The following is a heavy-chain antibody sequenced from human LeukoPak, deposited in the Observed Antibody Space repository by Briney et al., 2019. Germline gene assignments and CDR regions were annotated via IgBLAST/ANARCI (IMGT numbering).Heavy chain of an antibody. D-gene: IGHD6-13*01. CDR3: ARRIRDSSSWYPRAGYFQH. Sequence: SETLSLTCAVYGGSFSGYYWSWIRQPPGKGLEWIGEINHSGSTNYNPSLKCRVTISVDTSKNQFSLKLSSVTAADTAVYYCARRIRDSSSWYPRAGYFQHWGQGTLVTVSS. V-gene: IGHV4-34*01. J-gene: IGHJ1*01. CDR1: GGSFSGYY. CDR2: INHSGST.